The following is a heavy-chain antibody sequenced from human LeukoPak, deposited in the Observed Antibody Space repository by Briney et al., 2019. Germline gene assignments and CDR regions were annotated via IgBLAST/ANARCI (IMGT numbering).Heavy chain of an antibody. CDR1: GGSISSGDYY. Sequence: PSETLSLTCTVSGGSISSGDYYWSWIRQPPGKGLEWIGYIYYSGSTYYNPSLKSRVTISVDRSKNQFSLKLSSVTAADTAVYYCARGGLAYYYDSSGYPYDAFDIWGQGTMVTVSS. J-gene: IGHJ3*02. D-gene: IGHD3-22*01. CDR3: ARGGLAYYYDSSGYPYDAFDI. CDR2: IYYSGST. V-gene: IGHV4-30-4*01.